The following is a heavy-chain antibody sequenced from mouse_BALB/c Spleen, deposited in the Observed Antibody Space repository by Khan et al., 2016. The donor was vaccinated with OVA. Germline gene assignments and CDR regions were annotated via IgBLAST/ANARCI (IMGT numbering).Heavy chain of an antibody. D-gene: IGHD2-4*01. CDR1: GFSLDKYS. V-gene: IGHV2-2*01. J-gene: IGHJ3*01. CDR2: IWSAGST. Sequence: QVQLKQSGPGLVAPSQSLSITCTVSGFSLDKYSVHWIRQSPGKGLEWLGVIWSAGSTDYNAAFISRLTITKDHSGSQVFFHVSSLQPDDTAIYYGARRGYDYGRGALFAYWGQGTLVTVSA. CDR3: ARRGYDYGRGALFAY.